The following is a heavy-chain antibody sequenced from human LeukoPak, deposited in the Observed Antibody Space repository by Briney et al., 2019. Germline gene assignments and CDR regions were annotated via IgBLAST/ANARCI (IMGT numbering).Heavy chain of an antibody. D-gene: IGHD3-3*01. V-gene: IGHV1-69*04. CDR2: IIPILGIA. Sequence: ASVKVSCKASGGTFSSYAISWVRQAPGQGLEWMGRIIPILGIANYAQKFQGRVTITADKSTSTAYMELSSLRSEDTAVYYCARDFGVADAFDIWGQGTMVTVSS. CDR1: GGTFSSYA. J-gene: IGHJ3*02. CDR3: ARDFGVADAFDI.